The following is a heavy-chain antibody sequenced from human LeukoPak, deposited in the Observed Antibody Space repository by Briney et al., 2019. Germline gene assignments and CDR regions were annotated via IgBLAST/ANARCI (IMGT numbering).Heavy chain of an antibody. Sequence: SETLSLTCTVSSGSISTSNYYWGWVRQPPGKALEWIGNIFYSGSTYYSPSLKSRVTISLDTSRNQSSLKLNSVTAADTAVYYCAREGDSSGWFGSHYAFDIWGQGTMVTVSS. CDR2: IFYSGST. J-gene: IGHJ3*02. CDR1: SGSISTSNYY. CDR3: AREGDSSGWFGSHYAFDI. V-gene: IGHV4-39*07. D-gene: IGHD6-19*01.